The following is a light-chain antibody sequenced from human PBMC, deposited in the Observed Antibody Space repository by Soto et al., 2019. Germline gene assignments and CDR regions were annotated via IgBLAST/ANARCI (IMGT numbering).Light chain of an antibody. J-gene: IGKJ1*01. CDR3: QQTLSVPRT. CDR2: DAS. CDR1: QSVSRY. V-gene: IGKV3-11*01. Sequence: EIVLTQSPDTLSLSPGESATLSCRASQSVSRYLAWYQQKPGQTPRLLIYDASNRAAGIPARFSGSGSGTDFTLTITGLQPEDSATYYCQQTLSVPRTFGLGTKVEIK.